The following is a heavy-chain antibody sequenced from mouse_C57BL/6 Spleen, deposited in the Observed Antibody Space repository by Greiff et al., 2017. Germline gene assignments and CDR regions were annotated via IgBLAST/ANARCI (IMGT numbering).Heavy chain of an antibody. J-gene: IGHJ1*03. D-gene: IGHD2-3*01. Sequence: EVQLQQSGPGLVKPSQSLSLTCSVTGYSITSGYYWNWIRQFPGNKLEWMGYISYDGSNNYNPSLKNRISITRDTSKNQFFLKLNSVTTEDTATXYCARGWLLLDWYFDVWGTGTTGTVSS. CDR2: ISYDGSN. CDR3: ARGWLLLDWYFDV. V-gene: IGHV3-6*01. CDR1: GYSITSGYY.